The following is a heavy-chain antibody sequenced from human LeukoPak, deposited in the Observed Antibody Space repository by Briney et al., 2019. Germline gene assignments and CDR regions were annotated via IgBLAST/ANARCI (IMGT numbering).Heavy chain of an antibody. V-gene: IGHV3-21*01. CDR2: ISSRSSDI. D-gene: IGHD3-9*01. Sequence: GGSLRLSCTASRVTFSGYTMNWVRQAPGKGLEWVSSISSRSSDIYYADSVKGRFTISRDNARNSLYLQMSSLRAEDTAVYYCARALYYDILTGYQTHTYCFDYWGQGTLVTVSS. CDR3: ARALYYDILTGYQTHTYCFDY. J-gene: IGHJ4*02. CDR1: RVTFSGYT.